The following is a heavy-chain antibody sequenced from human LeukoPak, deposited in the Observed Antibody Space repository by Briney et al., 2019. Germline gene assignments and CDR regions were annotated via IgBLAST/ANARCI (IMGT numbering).Heavy chain of an antibody. CDR2: INPNSGGT. Sequence: ASVKVSCKASGYTFTGYYMHWVRQAPGQGLGWMGWINPNSGGTNYAQKFRGRVTMTRDTSISTAYMELSRLRSDDTAVYYCARRLEISSGWPPYYYYYMDVWGKGTTVTVSS. CDR1: GYTFTGYY. D-gene: IGHD6-19*01. CDR3: ARRLEISSGWPPYYYYYMDV. V-gene: IGHV1-2*02. J-gene: IGHJ6*03.